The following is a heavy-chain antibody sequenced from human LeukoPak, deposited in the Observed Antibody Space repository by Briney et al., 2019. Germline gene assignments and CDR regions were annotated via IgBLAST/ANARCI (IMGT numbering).Heavy chain of an antibody. CDR1: GFTFRDYT. J-gene: IGHJ4*02. Sequence: GGSLRHSCTASGFTFRDYTMSWFRQAPGEGLEWVGFLTTKAYGGTTGYAASVRGRFTISRDDSKSIAYLQMNSLRTEDTAVYYCARGGYQFEHWGQGTLVTVSS. D-gene: IGHD3-16*02. CDR3: ARGGYQFEH. V-gene: IGHV3-49*03. CDR2: LTTKAYGGTT.